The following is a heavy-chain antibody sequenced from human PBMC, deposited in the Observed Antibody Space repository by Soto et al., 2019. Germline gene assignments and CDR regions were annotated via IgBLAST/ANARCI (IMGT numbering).Heavy chain of an antibody. J-gene: IGHJ1*01. Sequence: EVQLVESGGGLVQPGGSLRLSCAASGFAFSSYWMHWVRQAPGKGLVWVSRIKTDGSSTSYADSVKGRFTISRDNAKNTLYLQMNRLRVEDTAVYYCSTLVVPGVPLSYWGQGTLVTVSS. V-gene: IGHV3-74*01. CDR2: IKTDGSST. D-gene: IGHD2-2*01. CDR1: GFAFSSYW. CDR3: STLVVPGVPLSY.